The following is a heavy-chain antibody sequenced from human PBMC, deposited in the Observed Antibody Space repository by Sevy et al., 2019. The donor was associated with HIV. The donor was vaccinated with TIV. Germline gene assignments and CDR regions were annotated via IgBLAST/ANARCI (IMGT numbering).Heavy chain of an antibody. J-gene: IGHJ5*02. V-gene: IGHV3-23*01. CDR2: INDGGGST. CDR1: GFRFSAFG. CDR3: ARAPYYAFLSHNYNNGFDL. Sequence: GGSLRLSCVASGFRFSAFGMAWVRQAAGEGLEWVSGINDGGGSTYYRNSVKGRFTVSSDNSKNTVYMQMNSLRADDTAVYYCARAPYYAFLSHNYNNGFDLWGQGTLVTVSS. D-gene: IGHD3-3*01.